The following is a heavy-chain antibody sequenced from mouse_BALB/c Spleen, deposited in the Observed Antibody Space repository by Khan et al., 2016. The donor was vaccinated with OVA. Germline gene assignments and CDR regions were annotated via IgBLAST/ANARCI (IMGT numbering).Heavy chain of an antibody. CDR2: INPSSGYT. J-gene: IGHJ3*01. Sequence: QMQLEESGAELARPGASVKMSCKASGYTFTSYTIHWIKQRPGQGLEWIGYINPSSGYTNYNQKFKDKATLTADKSSTTAYMQLSSLTSEDSAVYYCARDGAYYRNDGWFAYWGQGTLVTVSA. V-gene: IGHV1-4*01. CDR1: GYTFTSYT. CDR3: ARDGAYYRNDGWFAY. D-gene: IGHD2-14*01.